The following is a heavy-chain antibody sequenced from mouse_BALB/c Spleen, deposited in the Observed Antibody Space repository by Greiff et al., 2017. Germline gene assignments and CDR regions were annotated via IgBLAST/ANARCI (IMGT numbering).Heavy chain of an antibody. CDR1: GFNIKDYY. CDR2: IDPENGDT. D-gene: IGHD1-1*01. V-gene: IGHV14-4*02. Sequence: VQLQQSGAELVRSGASVKLSCTASGFNIKDYYMHWVKQRPEQGLEWIGWIDPENGDTEYAPKFQGKATMTADTSSNTAYLQLSSLTSEDTAVYYCNAPVLRLRGYWGQGTTLTVSS. J-gene: IGHJ2*01. CDR3: NAPVLRLRGY.